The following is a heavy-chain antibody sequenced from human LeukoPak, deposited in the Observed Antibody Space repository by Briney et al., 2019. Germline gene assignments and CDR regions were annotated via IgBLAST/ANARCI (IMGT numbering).Heavy chain of an antibody. V-gene: IGHV4-39*01. CDR3: ACCDGDY. CDR1: GGSIRSSSYQ. CDR2: IYHTGST. D-gene: IGHD2-21*01. J-gene: IGHJ4*02. Sequence: SETLSLTCTVSGGSIRSSSYQWGWIRQPPGKGLEWIGSIYHTGSTYYNPSLKSRVTISVDTSKNQFSLKLSSVTAADTAVYFCACCDGDYWGQGTLVTVSS.